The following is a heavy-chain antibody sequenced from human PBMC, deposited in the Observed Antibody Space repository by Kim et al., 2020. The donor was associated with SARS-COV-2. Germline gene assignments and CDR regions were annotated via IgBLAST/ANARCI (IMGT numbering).Heavy chain of an antibody. CDR1: GGTFSSYT. Sequence: SVKVSCKASGGTFSSYTISWVRQAPGQGLEWMGRIIPILGIANYAQKFQGRVTITADKSTSTAYMELSSLRSEDTAVYYCARDASSSWYVGSNLPHYYYYGMDVWGQGTTVTVSS. V-gene: IGHV1-69*04. CDR2: IIPILGIA. J-gene: IGHJ6*02. CDR3: ARDASSSWYVGSNLPHYYYYGMDV. D-gene: IGHD6-13*01.